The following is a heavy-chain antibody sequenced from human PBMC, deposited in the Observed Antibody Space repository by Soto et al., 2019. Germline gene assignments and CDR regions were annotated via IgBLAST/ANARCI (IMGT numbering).Heavy chain of an antibody. Sequence: RSYWCWYRQTPEKGLEWIGYIYYSGSTDYSPSLKSRVTMSIDTSQNQVSLKLTSVTTADTAVYYCAATPPYWGQGTLVTVSS. V-gene: IGHV4-59*01. CDR1: RSY. CDR2: IYYSGST. J-gene: IGHJ4*02. D-gene: IGHD2-15*01. CDR3: AATPPY.